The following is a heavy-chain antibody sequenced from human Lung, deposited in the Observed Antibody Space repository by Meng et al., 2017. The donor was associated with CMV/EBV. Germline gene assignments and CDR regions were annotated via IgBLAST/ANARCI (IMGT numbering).Heavy chain of an antibody. CDR2: ITGSGDST. D-gene: IGHD5-12*01. Sequence: SXVASGFTFSDFAMTWVRQAPGKGLEWVSTITGSGDSTYLADSVKGRFTISRVNSKNTLYLQMSSLRADDTAIYYCAKDLAKTKRGFRYVLDWFDPWXQGTLVT. CDR3: AKDLAKTKRGFRYVLDWFDP. CDR1: GFTFSDFA. V-gene: IGHV3-23*01. J-gene: IGHJ5*02.